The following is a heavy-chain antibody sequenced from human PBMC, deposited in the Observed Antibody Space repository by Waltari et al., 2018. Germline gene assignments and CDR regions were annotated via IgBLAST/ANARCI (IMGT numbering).Heavy chain of an antibody. Sequence: PEKALEWLARIDWDDDKYYRTSLKTRLTISKDTSKNQVVLTMTNMDPVDTATYYCARIRGSSRKEDAFDIWGQGTMVTVSS. V-gene: IGHV2-70*11. CDR3: ARIRGSSRKEDAFDI. D-gene: IGHD6-13*01. J-gene: IGHJ3*02. CDR2: IDWDDDK.